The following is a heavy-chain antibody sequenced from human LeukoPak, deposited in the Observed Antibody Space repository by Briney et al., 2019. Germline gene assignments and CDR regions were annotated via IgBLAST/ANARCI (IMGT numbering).Heavy chain of an antibody. CDR1: GFTVSSNY. D-gene: IGHD3-10*01. CDR3: ARDPPMVRGSPFDY. V-gene: IGHV3-53*01. CDR2: IYSGGST. J-gene: IGHJ4*02. Sequence: GGSLRLSCAASGFTVSSNYMSWVRQAPGKGLEWVSFIYSGGSTYYADSVKVRFTISSDNSKNTLYLQMNSLRVEDTAVYYCARDPPMVRGSPFDYWGQGTLVTVSS.